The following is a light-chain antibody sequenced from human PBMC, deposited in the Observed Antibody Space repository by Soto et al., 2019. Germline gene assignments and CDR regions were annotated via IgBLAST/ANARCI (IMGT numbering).Light chain of an antibody. J-gene: IGLJ1*01. CDR3: SSYTSTSTYV. CDR2: HVS. V-gene: IGLV2-14*01. Sequence: QSALTQPASVAGSPGQSITISCTGTSSDVGGYNYVSWYQQYPGKAPQLMIYHVSNRPSGVSNRFSGSKSGNSASLTISWRQAEDEADDSCSSYTSTSTYVFGTGTTLTVL. CDR1: SSDVGGYNY.